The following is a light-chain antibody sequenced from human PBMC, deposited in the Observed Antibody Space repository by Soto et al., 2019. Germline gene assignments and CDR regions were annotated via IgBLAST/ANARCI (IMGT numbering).Light chain of an antibody. CDR1: HSVSSNY. Sequence: EIVLTQSPGTLSLSPGEGATLSCRASHSVSSNYLAWYQQKPGQAPRLLIHGASSRAPGIPDRFSGSGSGTDFSLTISRLEAEDFAVYYCQQYGSSLWTFGQGTKVEIK. V-gene: IGKV3-20*01. J-gene: IGKJ1*01. CDR3: QQYGSSLWT. CDR2: GAS.